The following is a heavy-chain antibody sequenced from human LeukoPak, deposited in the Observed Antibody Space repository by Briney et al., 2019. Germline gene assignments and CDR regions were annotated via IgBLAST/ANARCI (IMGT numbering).Heavy chain of an antibody. CDR1: GGSISGGGYY. CDR3: ARASYQLLSWAALDAFDI. D-gene: IGHD2-2*01. V-gene: IGHV4-31*03. J-gene: IGHJ3*02. Sequence: PSQTLSLTCTVSGGSISGGGYYWSWIRQHPGKGLEWIGYINYSGSTYYNPSLRSRVTISVDTSKNQFSLKLSSVTAADTAVYYCARASYQLLSWAALDAFDIWGQGTMVTVSS. CDR2: INYSGST.